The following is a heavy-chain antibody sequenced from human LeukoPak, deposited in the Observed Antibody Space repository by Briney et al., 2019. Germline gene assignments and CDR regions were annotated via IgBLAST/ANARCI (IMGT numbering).Heavy chain of an antibody. CDR1: GYTFTSYA. J-gene: IGHJ4*02. CDR2: INAGDGTT. CDR3: ARSLVGKTDFDY. D-gene: IGHD6-19*01. V-gene: IGHV1-3*01. Sequence: GASVKVSRKASGYTFTSYAMHWVRQAPGQRLEWMGWINAGDGTTKYPQKFQGRVTITRDTSASTAYMELSSLRSEDTAVYYCARSLVGKTDFDYWGQGTLVTVSS.